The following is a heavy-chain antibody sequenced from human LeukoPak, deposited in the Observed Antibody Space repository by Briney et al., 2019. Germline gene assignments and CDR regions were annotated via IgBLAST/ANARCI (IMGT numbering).Heavy chain of an antibody. D-gene: IGHD3-10*01. CDR2: IYHSGST. CDR3: ARVRGSPYYYMDV. CDR1: GGSISSGGYY. J-gene: IGHJ6*03. Sequence: PSETLSLTCTVAGGSISSGGYYRSWIRQPPGKGLEWIGYIYHSGSTYYNPSLKSRVTISVDRSKNQFSLKLSSVTAADTAVYYCARVRGSPYYYMDVWGKGTTVTVSS. V-gene: IGHV4-30-2*01.